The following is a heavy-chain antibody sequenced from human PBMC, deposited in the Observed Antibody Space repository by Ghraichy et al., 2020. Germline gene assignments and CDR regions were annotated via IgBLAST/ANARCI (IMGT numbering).Heavy chain of an antibody. D-gene: IGHD3-3*01. CDR2: INPSGGST. V-gene: IGHV1-46*01. Sequence: ASVKVSCKASGYTFTSYYMHWVRQAPGQGLEWMGIINPSGGSTSYAQKFQGRVTMTRDTSTSTVYMELSSLRSEDTAVYYCARDLTIFGVVINYYFDYWGQGTLVTVSS. CDR3: ARDLTIFGVVINYYFDY. J-gene: IGHJ4*02. CDR1: GYTFTSYY.